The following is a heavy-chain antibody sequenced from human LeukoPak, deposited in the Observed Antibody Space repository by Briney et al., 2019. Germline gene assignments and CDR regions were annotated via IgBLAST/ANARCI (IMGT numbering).Heavy chain of an antibody. V-gene: IGHV3-49*03. D-gene: IGHD2-21*02. Sequence: GGSLRLSCTASGFTFGDYAMSWFRQAPGKGLEWVGFIRSKAYGGTTEYAASVKGRFTISRDDSKSIAYLQMNSLKTEDTAVYYCTRDWVAYCGGDCYPPFDYWGQGTLVTVSS. J-gene: IGHJ4*02. CDR1: GFTFGDYA. CDR3: TRDWVAYCGGDCYPPFDY. CDR2: IRSKAYGGTT.